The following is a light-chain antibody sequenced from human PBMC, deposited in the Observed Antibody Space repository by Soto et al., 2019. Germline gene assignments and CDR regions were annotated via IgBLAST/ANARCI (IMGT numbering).Light chain of an antibody. Sequence: QSALTQPASVSGSPGQSITISCTGTSSDVGSYNYVSWYQQHPVKAPKLMIYDATNRPSGVSDRFSGSKSGNTASLTISGLQAEDEADYYCSSYTSSSTPYVFGTGTKVTVL. CDR2: DAT. V-gene: IGLV2-14*01. CDR3: SSYTSSSTPYV. CDR1: SSDVGSYNY. J-gene: IGLJ1*01.